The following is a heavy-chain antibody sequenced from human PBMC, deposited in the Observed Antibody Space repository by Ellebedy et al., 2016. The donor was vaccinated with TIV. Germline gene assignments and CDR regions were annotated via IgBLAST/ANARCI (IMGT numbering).Heavy chain of an antibody. J-gene: IGHJ3*01. V-gene: IGHV4-59*08. Sequence: MPSETLSLTCTVSGGSISSYYWSWIRQPPGKGLEWIGYIYYSGSTNYNPSLKSRVTVSVDTSKNQFSLKLSSVTAADTAVYYCASPRGFRGSFNAFDVWGQGTLVTVSS. CDR3: ASPRGFRGSFNAFDV. D-gene: IGHD6-13*01. CDR2: IYYSGST. CDR1: GGSISSYY.